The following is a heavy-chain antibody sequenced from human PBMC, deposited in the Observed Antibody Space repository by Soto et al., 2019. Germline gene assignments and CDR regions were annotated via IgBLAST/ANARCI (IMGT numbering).Heavy chain of an antibody. Sequence: SETLSLTCAVYGGSFSGYYWSWIRQPPGKGLEWIGEINHSGSTNYNPSLKSRVTISVDTSKNQFSLKLSSVTAADTAVYYCARKQWPDAFEIWGQGTMVTVSS. CDR3: ARKQWPDAFEI. V-gene: IGHV4-34*01. J-gene: IGHJ3*02. CDR1: GGSFSGYY. CDR2: INHSGST. D-gene: IGHD6-19*01.